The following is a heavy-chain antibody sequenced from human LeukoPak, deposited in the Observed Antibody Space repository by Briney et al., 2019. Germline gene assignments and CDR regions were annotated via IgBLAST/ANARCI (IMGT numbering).Heavy chain of an antibody. J-gene: IGHJ5*02. Sequence: SETLSLTCTVSGGSISSSSYYWGWIRQPPGKGLECIGSIYYSGSTYYNPSLKSRVTISVDTSKNQFSLKLSSVTAADTAVYYCARRLGPSRRGDQRLLHWFDPWGQGTLVTVSS. D-gene: IGHD2-2*01. V-gene: IGHV4-39*01. CDR2: IYYSGST. CDR1: GGSISSSSYY. CDR3: ARRLGPSRRGDQRLLHWFDP.